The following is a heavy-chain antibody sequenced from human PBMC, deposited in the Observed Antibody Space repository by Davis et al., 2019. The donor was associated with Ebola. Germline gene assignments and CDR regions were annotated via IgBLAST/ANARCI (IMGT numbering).Heavy chain of an antibody. CDR1: GFTVSSNY. Sequence: GESLKISCAASGFTVSSNYMSWVRQAPGKGLEWVSVIYSGGSTYYADSVKGRFTISRDNSKNTLYLQMNSLRAEDTAVYYCAREGGLERGGGYGMDVWGQGTTVTVSS. J-gene: IGHJ6*02. CDR3: AREGGLERGGGYGMDV. D-gene: IGHD1-1*01. V-gene: IGHV3-66*01. CDR2: IYSGGST.